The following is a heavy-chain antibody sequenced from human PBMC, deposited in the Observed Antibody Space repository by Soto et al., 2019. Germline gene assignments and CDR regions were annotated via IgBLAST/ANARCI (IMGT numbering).Heavy chain of an antibody. J-gene: IGHJ3*02. D-gene: IGHD6-13*01. V-gene: IGHV3-9*01. CDR1: GFTFDDYA. CDR2: ISWNSGSI. CDR3: AKDHSSSCLRGAFDI. Sequence: EVQLVESGGGLVQPGRSLRLSCAASGFTFDDYAMHWVRQAPGKGLEWVSGISWNSGSIGYADSVKGRFTISRDNAKNSLYLKMNSLRAEDTALYYCAKDHSSSCLRGAFDIWGQGTMVTVSS.